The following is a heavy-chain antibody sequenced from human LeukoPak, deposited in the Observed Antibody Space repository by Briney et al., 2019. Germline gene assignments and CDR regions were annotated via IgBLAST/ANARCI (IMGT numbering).Heavy chain of an antibody. CDR3: AKVPYDRTGYYYFDY. CDR1: GFTFSSYA. V-gene: IGHV3-23*01. CDR2: IRGSGIST. Sequence: GGSLRLSCAASGFTFSSYAMSWVRHAPGKGLEWVSDIRGSGISTYYADSVKGRFTISRDSSKNTLYLQMNSLRAEDTAVYYCAKVPYDRTGYYYFDYWGQGTLVTVSP. D-gene: IGHD3-22*01. J-gene: IGHJ4*02.